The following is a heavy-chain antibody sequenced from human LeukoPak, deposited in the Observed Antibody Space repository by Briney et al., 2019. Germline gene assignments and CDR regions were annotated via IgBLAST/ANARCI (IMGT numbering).Heavy chain of an antibody. D-gene: IGHD6-13*01. CDR3: AKDRLYSSRGDWFDP. Sequence: GGSLRLSCAASGFTFSSCGMHWVRQAPGKGLEWVTFIRYDGSNKYYADSVKGRFTISRDNSKNTLYLQMNSLRAEDTAVYYCAKDRLYSSRGDWFDPWGQGTLVTVSS. V-gene: IGHV3-30*02. CDR1: GFTFSSCG. J-gene: IGHJ5*02. CDR2: IRYDGSNK.